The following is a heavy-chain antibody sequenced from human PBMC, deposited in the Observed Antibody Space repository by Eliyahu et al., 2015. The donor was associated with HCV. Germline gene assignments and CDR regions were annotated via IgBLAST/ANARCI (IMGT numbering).Heavy chain of an antibody. CDR3: ARGPTGGHFDY. CDR2: INPNNGGT. J-gene: IGHJ4*02. D-gene: IGHD2-15*01. V-gene: IGHV1-2*02. CDR1: GYTFIAYW. Sequence: QVQLVQSGAEVKKPGASMKVSCKASGYTFIAYWLHWLRQAPGQGLEWMGWINPNNGGTNSAQKFQGRVTMTRDTSISTAYMDLSSLRSDDTAVYYCARGPTGGHFDYWGQGTVVTVSS.